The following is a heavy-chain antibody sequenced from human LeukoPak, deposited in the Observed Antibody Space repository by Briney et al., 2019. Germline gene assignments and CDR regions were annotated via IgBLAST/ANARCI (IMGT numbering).Heavy chain of an antibody. D-gene: IGHD3-22*01. Sequence: GGSLRLSCAASGFTFSSYWMSWVRRAPGKGLEWVANIKQDGSEKYYVDSVKGRFTISRDNAKNSLYLQMNSLRAEDTAVYYCASLILGYYYDSSGYYEYNYWGQGTLVTVSS. J-gene: IGHJ4*02. CDR3: ASLILGYYYDSSGYYEYNY. CDR2: IKQDGSEK. CDR1: GFTFSSYW. V-gene: IGHV3-7*01.